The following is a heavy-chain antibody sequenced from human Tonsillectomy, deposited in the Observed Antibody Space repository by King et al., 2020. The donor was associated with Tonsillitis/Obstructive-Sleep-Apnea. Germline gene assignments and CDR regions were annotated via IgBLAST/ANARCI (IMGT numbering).Heavy chain of an antibody. CDR2: ISWNSGNI. V-gene: IGHV3-9*01. J-gene: IGHJ4*02. CDR1: GFAFDDFA. Sequence: EVQLVESGGGLVQPGRSLRLSCAASGFAFDDFAMHWVRQAPGKGLEWVSGISWNSGNIGYADSVKGRFTISRDNAKNSLYLQMNSLRAEDTALYYCTKDHYYDCWSGYCFDYWGQGTLVTVSS. CDR3: TKDHYYDCWSGYCFDY. D-gene: IGHD3-3*01.